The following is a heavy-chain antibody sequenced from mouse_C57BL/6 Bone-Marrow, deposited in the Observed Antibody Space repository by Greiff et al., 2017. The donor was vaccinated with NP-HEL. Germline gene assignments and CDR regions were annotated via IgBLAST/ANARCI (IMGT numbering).Heavy chain of an antibody. D-gene: IGHD1-1*01. V-gene: IGHV1-69*01. CDR3: ARSTTTVVAKRYFDV. CDR2: IDPSDSYT. CDR1: GYTFTSYW. Sequence: VQLQQPGAELVMPGASVKLSCKASGYTFTSYWMHWVKQRPGQGLEWIGEIDPSDSYTNYNQKFKGKSTLTVDKSSSTAYMQLSSLTSEDSAVYYCARSTTTVVAKRYFDVWGTGTTVTVSS. J-gene: IGHJ1*03.